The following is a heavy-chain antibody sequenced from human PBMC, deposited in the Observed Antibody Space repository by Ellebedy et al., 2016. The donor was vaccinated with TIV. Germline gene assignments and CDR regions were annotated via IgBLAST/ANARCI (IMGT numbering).Heavy chain of an antibody. Sequence: AASVKVSCKASGGTFSSYAISWVRQAPGQGLEWMGGIIPIFGTANYAQKFQGRVTITADESTSTAYMELSSLRSEDTAVYYCARDGDKGEKAMAWGQGTLVTVSS. J-gene: IGHJ4*02. CDR1: GGTFSSYA. CDR2: IIPIFGTA. V-gene: IGHV1-69*13. D-gene: IGHD5-18*01. CDR3: ARDGDKGEKAMA.